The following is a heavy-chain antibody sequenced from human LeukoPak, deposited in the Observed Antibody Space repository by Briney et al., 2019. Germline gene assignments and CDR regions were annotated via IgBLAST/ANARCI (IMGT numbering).Heavy chain of an antibody. CDR2: INMYTANP. CDR1: GYTSTRYA. V-gene: IGHV7-4-1*02. J-gene: IGHJ4*02. D-gene: IGHD3-16*01. CDR3: ARHDNDDDFDY. Sequence: GASVKVSCKASGYTSTRYAINWLRQAPGQGLEWMGWINMYTANPAYAQGFTERFVFSLDTSVTTAYLQISNLKTEDTAVYYCARHDNDDDFDYWGQGTLVTVSS.